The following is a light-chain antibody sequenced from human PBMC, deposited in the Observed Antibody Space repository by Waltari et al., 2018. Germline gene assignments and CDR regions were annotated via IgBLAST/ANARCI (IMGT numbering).Light chain of an antibody. V-gene: IGKV1-5*03. Sequence: DIQMTQSPSTLSVSVGDRVTITCRASQSLSSWLAWYQQKPGKAPKVLIYKASTLKSGVSSRFSGSGSGTEFSLTISSLQPDDSATYYCQQYNSYSPTFGQGTKVEIK. CDR1: QSLSSW. J-gene: IGKJ1*01. CDR3: QQYNSYSPT. CDR2: KAS.